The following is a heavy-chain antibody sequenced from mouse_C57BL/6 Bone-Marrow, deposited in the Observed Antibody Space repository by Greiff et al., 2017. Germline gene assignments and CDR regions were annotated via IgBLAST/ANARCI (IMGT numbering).Heavy chain of an antibody. CDR1: GFSLTSYG. D-gene: IGHD1-1*01. CDR2: IWGVGST. Sequence: VQLKESGPGLVAPSQSLCITCTVSGFSLTSYGVDWVRQSPGKGLEWLGVIWGVGSTNYNSALKSRLSISKDNSKSQVFLKMNSLQTDDTAMYYCASPRYGRGFAYWGQGTLVTVSA. J-gene: IGHJ3*01. V-gene: IGHV2-6*01. CDR3: ASPRYGRGFAY.